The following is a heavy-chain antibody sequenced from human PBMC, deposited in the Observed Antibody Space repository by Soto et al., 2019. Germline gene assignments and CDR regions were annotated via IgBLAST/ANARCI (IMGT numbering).Heavy chain of an antibody. Sequence: SETLSLTCAVYGGYFSGYYWSWLRQPPGKGLEWIGEITHGGSTNYNPSLQSRVAISLEASKKQFSLKLSSVTAADTAVYYCARVGPGGHDAFDIWGQGTMVTVSS. V-gene: IGHV4-34*01. D-gene: IGHD1-26*01. CDR3: ARVGPGGHDAFDI. CDR1: GGYFSGYY. J-gene: IGHJ3*02. CDR2: ITHGGST.